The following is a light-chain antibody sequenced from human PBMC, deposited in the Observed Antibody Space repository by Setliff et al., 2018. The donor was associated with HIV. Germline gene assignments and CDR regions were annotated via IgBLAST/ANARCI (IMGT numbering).Light chain of an antibody. J-gene: IGLJ3*02. CDR1: SSNIGSNY. Sequence: RITISCSGGSSNIGSNYVYWYQHLPGTAPKLLIFKNNQRPSGVPDRFSGSKSGTSGSLAISGLRSEDEADYSCAAWDDNLNAWVFGGGTKVTVL. V-gene: IGLV1-47*01. CDR3: AAWDDNLNAWV. CDR2: KNN.